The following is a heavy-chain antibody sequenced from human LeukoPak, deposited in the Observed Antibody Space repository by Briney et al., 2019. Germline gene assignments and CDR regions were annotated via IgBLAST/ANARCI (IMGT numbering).Heavy chain of an antibody. V-gene: IGHV4-31*01. J-gene: IGHJ4*02. CDR3: ARDYPGFDY. Sequence: SETLSLTCTVSGGSISSGGYYWSWIRQHPGKGLEWVADIYSSGSNYYNPSLTSVVTTSVDSTKNQFSRKLSSVTAADAVGYYCARDYPGFDYWSQGTLVTVYS. D-gene: IGHD3-10*01. CDR2: IYSSGSN. CDR1: GGSISSGGYY.